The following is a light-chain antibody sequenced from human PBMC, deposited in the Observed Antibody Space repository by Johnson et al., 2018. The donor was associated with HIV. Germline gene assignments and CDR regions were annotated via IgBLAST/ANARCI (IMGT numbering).Light chain of an antibody. Sequence: QSVLTQPPSVSAAPGQKVTISCSGSSSNIGNNYVSWYQQLPGTAPKLLIYDNNKRPSGIPDRFSGSKSGTSATLGITGLQTGDEAEYYCGTWDSSLSSYVFGTGTKVNVL. J-gene: IGLJ1*01. CDR3: GTWDSSLSSYV. V-gene: IGLV1-51*01. CDR1: SSNIGNNY. CDR2: DNN.